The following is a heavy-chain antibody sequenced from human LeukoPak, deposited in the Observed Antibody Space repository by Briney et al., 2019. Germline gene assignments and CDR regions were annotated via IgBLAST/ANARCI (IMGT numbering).Heavy chain of an antibody. Sequence: SETLSLTCAVYGGSFSGYYWSWIRQPLGKGLEWIGEIDHSGSTNYNPSLKSRVTISVDTSKNQFSLKLSSVTAADTAVYYCARRKFARFLEWFRLDYWGQGTLVTVSS. J-gene: IGHJ4*02. CDR3: ARRKFARFLEWFRLDY. CDR2: IDHSGST. CDR1: GGSFSGYY. D-gene: IGHD3-3*01. V-gene: IGHV4-34*01.